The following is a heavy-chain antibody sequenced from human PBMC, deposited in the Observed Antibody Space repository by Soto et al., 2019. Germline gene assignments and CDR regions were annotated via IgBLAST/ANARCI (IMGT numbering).Heavy chain of an antibody. CDR3: ARVGQTYDWYARTVDY. Sequence: QVQLVQSGAEVKKPGASVKVSCKASGYTFTSYAVHWVRQAPGQRLEWMGWINAGNDDTKYSQKFQGRVSITRDTSASTAYMDLSSLTSEDTAVYYCARVGQTYDWYARTVDYWGQGTLVTVSS. D-gene: IGHD1-1*01. J-gene: IGHJ4*02. CDR2: INAGNDDT. V-gene: IGHV1-3*01. CDR1: GYTFTSYA.